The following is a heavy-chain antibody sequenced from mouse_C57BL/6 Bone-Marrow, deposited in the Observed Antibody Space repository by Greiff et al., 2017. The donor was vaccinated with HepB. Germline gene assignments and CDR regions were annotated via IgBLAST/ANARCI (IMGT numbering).Heavy chain of an antibody. D-gene: IGHD1-1*01. CDR2: IDPENGDT. Sequence: EVHLVESGAELVRPGASVKLSCTASGFNIKDDYMHWVKQRPEQGLEWIGWIDPENGDTEYASKFQGKATITADTSSNTAYLQLSSLTSEDTAVYYCTTTVVPWYFDVWGTGTTVTVSS. V-gene: IGHV14-4*01. J-gene: IGHJ1*03. CDR3: TTTVVPWYFDV. CDR1: GFNIKDDY.